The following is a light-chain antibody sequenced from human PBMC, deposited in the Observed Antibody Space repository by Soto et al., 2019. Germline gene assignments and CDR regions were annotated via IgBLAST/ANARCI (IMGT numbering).Light chain of an antibody. CDR3: KHYNSYSEA. J-gene: IGKJ1*01. Sequence: DIQMTQSPSTLSGSVGDIVTITCRARQTISSWLAWYQQKPGKAPKLLIYKASTLKSGVPSRCSGSRSGTEFTLTISSLQPADFATYYCKHYNSYSEALGQGTTVDIK. CDR2: KAS. CDR1: QTISSW. V-gene: IGKV1-5*03.